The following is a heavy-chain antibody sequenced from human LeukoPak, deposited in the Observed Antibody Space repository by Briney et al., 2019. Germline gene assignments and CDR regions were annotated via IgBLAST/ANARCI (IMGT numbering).Heavy chain of an antibody. CDR3: AREFPPVVKYRFDY. J-gene: IGHJ4*02. D-gene: IGHD3-22*01. Sequence: GGSLRLSCAASGFTFSSYVMSWVRQAPGKGLEWVAVIWYDGSNRYYADSVKGRFTISRDNSKSTLYLQMSSLSAGDTAVYYCAREFPPVVKYRFDYWGQGTLVTVSS. V-gene: IGHV3-33*08. CDR2: IWYDGSNR. CDR1: GFTFSSYV.